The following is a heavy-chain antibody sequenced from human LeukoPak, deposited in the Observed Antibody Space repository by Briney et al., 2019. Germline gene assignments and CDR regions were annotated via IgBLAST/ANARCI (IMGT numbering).Heavy chain of an antibody. Sequence: GGSLRLSCAASGFTFSTYAMSWVRQAPGKGLEWVANIKQDGSEKNYVDSVKGRFTISRDNANNLLYLQMNSLRAEDTAVYYCARESFAARWDWGQGTLVTVSS. CDR2: IKQDGSEK. V-gene: IGHV3-7*01. CDR3: ARESFAARWD. J-gene: IGHJ4*02. D-gene: IGHD6-6*01. CDR1: GFTFSTYA.